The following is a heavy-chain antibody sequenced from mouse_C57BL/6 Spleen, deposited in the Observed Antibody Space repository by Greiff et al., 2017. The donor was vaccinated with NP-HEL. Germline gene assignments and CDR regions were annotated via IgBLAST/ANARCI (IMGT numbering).Heavy chain of an antibody. D-gene: IGHD2-5*01. CDR2: IYPGSGNT. J-gene: IGHJ2*01. V-gene: IGHV1-76*01. CDR3: AREVYYSNYDGKGYFDY. Sequence: QVQLQQSGAELVRPGASVKLSCKASGYTFTDYYINWVKQRPGQGLEWIARIYPGSGNTYYNEKFKGKATLTAEKSSSTAYMQLSSLTSEDSAVYFCAREVYYSNYDGKGYFDYWGQGTTLTVSS. CDR1: GYTFTDYY.